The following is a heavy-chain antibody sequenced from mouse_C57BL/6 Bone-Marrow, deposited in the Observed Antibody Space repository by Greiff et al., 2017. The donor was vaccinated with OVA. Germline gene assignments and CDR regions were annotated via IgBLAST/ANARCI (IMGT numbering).Heavy chain of an antibody. CDR3: ARSVHYYGSSYWYFDV. Sequence: QVQLKQPGAELVRPGSSVKLSCKASGYTFTSYWMDWVKQRPGQGLEWIGNIYPSDSETHYNQKFKDKATLTVDKSSSTAYMQLSSLTSEDSAVYYCARSVHYYGSSYWYFDVWGTGTTVTVSS. D-gene: IGHD1-1*01. J-gene: IGHJ1*03. V-gene: IGHV1-61*01. CDR1: GYTFTSYW. CDR2: IYPSDSET.